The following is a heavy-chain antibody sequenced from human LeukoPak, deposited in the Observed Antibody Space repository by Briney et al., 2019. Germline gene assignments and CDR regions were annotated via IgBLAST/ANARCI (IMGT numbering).Heavy chain of an antibody. CDR3: ARGGRFLASGMDV. J-gene: IGHJ6*02. Sequence: SVKVSCKASGGTFSSYANSWVRQAPGQGLEWMGRIIPILGIANYAQKFQGRVTITADKSTSTAYMELSSLRSEDTAVYYCARGGRFLASGMDVWGQGTTVTVSS. CDR1: GGTFSSYA. CDR2: IIPILGIA. V-gene: IGHV1-69*04. D-gene: IGHD3-3*01.